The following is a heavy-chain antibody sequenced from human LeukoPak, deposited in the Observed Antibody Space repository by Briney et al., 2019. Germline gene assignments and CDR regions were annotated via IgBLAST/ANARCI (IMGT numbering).Heavy chain of an antibody. CDR3: ARPNHYCGGDCYFARDYYYYGMDV. V-gene: IGHV1-8*01. D-gene: IGHD2-21*02. CDR1: GYTFTSYD. J-gene: IGHJ6*02. CDR2: MYPNSGNT. Sequence: ASVKVSCKASGYTFTSYDINWVRQATGQGLEWMGWMYPNSGNTGYAQKFQGRVTMTRNTSISTAYMELSSLRSEDTAVYYCARPNHYCGGDCYFARDYYYYGMDVWGQGTTVTVSS.